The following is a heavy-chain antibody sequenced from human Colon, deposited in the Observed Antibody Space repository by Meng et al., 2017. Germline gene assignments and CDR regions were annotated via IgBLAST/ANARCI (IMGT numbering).Heavy chain of an antibody. CDR1: GGSFSGYY. Sequence: QVLLHQWGAGLLHPSETLSLSCAVYGGSFSGYYWSWIRQPPGKGLEWIGEINHSGSTNYNPSLKSRVTISVDTSKNQFSLKLSSVTAADTAVYYCARGRYSGYLPWGQGTLVTVSS. J-gene: IGHJ5*02. V-gene: IGHV4-34*01. D-gene: IGHD5-12*01. CDR2: INHSGST. CDR3: ARGRYSGYLP.